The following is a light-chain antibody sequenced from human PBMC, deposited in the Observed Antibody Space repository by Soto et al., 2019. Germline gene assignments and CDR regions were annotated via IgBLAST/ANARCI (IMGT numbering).Light chain of an antibody. Sequence: QSVLTQPPSMSGAPGQRVTLSCTGSSSNLGAGYDVHWYQQHPGTAPKLLIFDNNNRPSGVPDRFSSSKSDTSASLAITGLHAEDEADYYCQSFDTRLSGFVVFVGGTKLTVL. CDR2: DNN. CDR1: SSNLGAGYD. V-gene: IGLV1-40*01. J-gene: IGLJ2*01. CDR3: QSFDTRLSGFVV.